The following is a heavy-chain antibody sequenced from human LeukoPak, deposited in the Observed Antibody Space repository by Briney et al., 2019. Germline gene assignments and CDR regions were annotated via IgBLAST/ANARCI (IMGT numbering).Heavy chain of an antibody. CDR1: GGSISSSSYY. D-gene: IGHD6-19*01. CDR2: VYYDGRT. Sequence: SETLSLTCTVSGGSISSSSYYWGWIRQPPGKGLEWIGNVYYDGRTSYNPSLKGRVTLSVDTSKNQFSLKLSSVTAADTAVYYCARHYSRGFSIAVAGNVDIWGQGTMVTVSS. CDR3: ARHYSRGFSIAVAGNVDI. J-gene: IGHJ3*02. V-gene: IGHV4-39*01.